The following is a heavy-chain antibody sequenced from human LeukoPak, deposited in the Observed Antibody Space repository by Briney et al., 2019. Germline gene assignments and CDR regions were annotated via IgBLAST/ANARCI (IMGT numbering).Heavy chain of an antibody. V-gene: IGHV3-74*01. CDR2: INSDGSST. Sequence: GGSLRLSCAASGFTFSSYWMHWVRQAPGKGLVWVSRINSDGSSTSYADSAKGRFTISRDNAKNTLYLQMNSLRAEDTAVYYCARDYYDSSGYTTTVDGMDVWGQGTTVTVSS. CDR3: ARDYYDSSGYTTTVDGMDV. D-gene: IGHD3-22*01. J-gene: IGHJ6*02. CDR1: GFTFSSYW.